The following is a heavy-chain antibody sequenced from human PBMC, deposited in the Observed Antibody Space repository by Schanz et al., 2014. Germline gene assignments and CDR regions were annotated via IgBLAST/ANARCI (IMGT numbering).Heavy chain of an antibody. Sequence: QVQLQQRGAGLLKPSETLCLTCAVYGGSFRGYYWTWIRQPPGKGLEWIGEIHHSGSTNYNPSLKGRVTISMDTSKNQFSLKLSSVPAADTAVYYCARGEWSTSQFDYWGHGTLVTVSS. D-gene: IGHD2-2*01. J-gene: IGHJ4*01. CDR1: GGSFRGYY. CDR3: ARGEWSTSQFDY. V-gene: IGHV4-34*01. CDR2: IHHSGST.